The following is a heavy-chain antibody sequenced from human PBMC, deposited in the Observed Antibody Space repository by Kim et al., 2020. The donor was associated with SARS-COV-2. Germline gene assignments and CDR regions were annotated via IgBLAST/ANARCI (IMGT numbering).Heavy chain of an antibody. CDR2: IYYSGST. J-gene: IGHJ6*02. D-gene: IGHD3-10*01. V-gene: IGHV4-61*01. CDR3: ARLLWFGRDYYGMDV. CDR1: GGSVSSGSYY. Sequence: SETLSLTCTVSGGSVSSGSYYWSWIRQPPGKGLEWIGYIYYSGSTNYNPSLKSRVTISVDTSKNQFSLKLSSVTAADTAVYYCARLLWFGRDYYGMDVWGQGTTVTVSS.